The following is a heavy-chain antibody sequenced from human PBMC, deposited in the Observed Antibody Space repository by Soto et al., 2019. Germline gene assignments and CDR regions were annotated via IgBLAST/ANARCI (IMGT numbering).Heavy chain of an antibody. CDR2: TNPGDGST. CDR3: ARSYVTSRPIDF. CDR1: GYSLTSYY. D-gene: IGHD3-10*02. J-gene: IGHJ4*02. V-gene: IGHV1-46*01. Sequence: GGSVKVSCKASGYSLTSYYMHWVRRAPGQGLEWLGITNPGDGSTNYAQKFRGRLTVTSDTSTGTVYMEMSSLRSDDTAMYYCARSYVTSRPIDFWGQGTLVTVSS.